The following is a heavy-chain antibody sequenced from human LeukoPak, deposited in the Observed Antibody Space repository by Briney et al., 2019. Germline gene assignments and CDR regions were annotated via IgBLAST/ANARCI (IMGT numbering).Heavy chain of an antibody. CDR2: ISGSGGST. CDR1: GFTFSSYS. CDR3: AKEWLQLSDY. Sequence: GGSLRLSCAASGFTFSSYSMNWVRQAPGKGLEWVSAISGSGGSTYYADSVEGRFTISRDNSKNTLYLQMSSLRAEDTAVYYCAKEWLQLSDYWGQGTLVTVSS. D-gene: IGHD5-24*01. J-gene: IGHJ4*02. V-gene: IGHV3-23*01.